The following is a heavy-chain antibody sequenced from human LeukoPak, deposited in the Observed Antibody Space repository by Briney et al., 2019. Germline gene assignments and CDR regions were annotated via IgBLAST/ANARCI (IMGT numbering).Heavy chain of an antibody. D-gene: IGHD1-1*01. CDR1: GVMFSSYG. Sequence: GGSLRLSCAASGVMFSSYGMHWVRQAPGKGLEWVAFIGYDGSNKYYADSVKGRFTISRDNSKNTLYLQMNSLRGEDTAVYYCAKGYNGRDYFDYWGQGTLVTVSS. J-gene: IGHJ4*02. V-gene: IGHV3-30*02. CDR3: AKGYNGRDYFDY. CDR2: IGYDGSNK.